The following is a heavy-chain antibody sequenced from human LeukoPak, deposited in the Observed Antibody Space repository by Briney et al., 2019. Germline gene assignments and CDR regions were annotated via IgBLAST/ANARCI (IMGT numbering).Heavy chain of an antibody. CDR1: GFTFSSYS. J-gene: IGHJ4*01. D-gene: IGHD6-13*01. Sequence: GGSLRLSCAASGFTFSSYSMNWVRQAPGEGLEWVSSISSSSSYIYYADSVKGRFTISRDNAKNSLYLQMNSLRAEDTAVYYCARFEYSSSWTYFDYWGHGTLVTVSS. CDR3: ARFEYSSSWTYFDY. CDR2: ISSSSSYI. V-gene: IGHV3-21*01.